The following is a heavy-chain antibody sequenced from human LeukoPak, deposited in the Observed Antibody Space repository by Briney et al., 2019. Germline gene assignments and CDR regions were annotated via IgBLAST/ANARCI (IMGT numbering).Heavy chain of an antibody. Sequence: PGGSLRLSCAASGFTLSSYWIHWVRQAPGKGLVWVSRISSDGRRTTYADSVKGRFTISRDNAKNTLYLQMNSLRTEDTAVYYCAKTTGRADYSSDGGYYGLGVWGQGTTVTVSS. J-gene: IGHJ6*02. CDR3: AKTTGRADYSSDGGYYGLGV. D-gene: IGHD4-4*01. V-gene: IGHV3-74*01. CDR1: GFTLSSYW. CDR2: ISSDGRRT.